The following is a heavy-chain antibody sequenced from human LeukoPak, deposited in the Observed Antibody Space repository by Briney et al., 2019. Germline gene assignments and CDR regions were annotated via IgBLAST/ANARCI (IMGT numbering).Heavy chain of an antibody. D-gene: IGHD6-6*01. CDR2: INHSGST. V-gene: IGHV4-34*01. J-gene: IGHJ5*02. Sequence: SETLSLTCAVYGGSFSGYYWSWIRQPPGKGLEWIGEINHSGSTNYHPSLKSRVTISVDTSKNQFSLKLSSVTAADTAVYYCARGGLAARRVTRQGLDRWDWFDPWGQGTLVTVSS. CDR3: ARGGLAARRVTRQGLDRWDWFDP. CDR1: GGSFSGYY.